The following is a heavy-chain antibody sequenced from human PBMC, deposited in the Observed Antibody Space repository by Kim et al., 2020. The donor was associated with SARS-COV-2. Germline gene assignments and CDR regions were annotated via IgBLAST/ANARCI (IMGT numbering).Heavy chain of an antibody. CDR3: ARDFGRSSGYDYWFLVSPINWFDP. J-gene: IGHJ5*02. V-gene: IGHV3-30*04. CDR1: GFTFSSYA. D-gene: IGHD5-12*01. CDR2: ISYDGSNK. Sequence: GGSLRLSCAASGFTFSSYAMHWVRQAPGKGLEWVAVISYDGSNKYYADSVKGRFTISRDNSKNTLYLQMNSLRAEDTAVYYCARDFGRSSGYDYWFLVSPINWFDPWGQGTLVTVSS.